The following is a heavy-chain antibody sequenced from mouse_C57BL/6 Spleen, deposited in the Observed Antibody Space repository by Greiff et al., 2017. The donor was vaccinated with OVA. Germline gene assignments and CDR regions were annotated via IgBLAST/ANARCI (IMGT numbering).Heavy chain of an antibody. Sequence: VQLQQSGAELARPGASVKLSCKASGYTFTSYGISWVKQRTGQGLEWIGEIYPSSGNTYYNEKFKGKATLTADKSSSKAYMKLRSLTSEDSAVYYCPITTESPYYVDYWGQGTTLTVSS. CDR3: PITTESPYYVDY. D-gene: IGHD1-1*01. CDR1: GYTFTSYG. V-gene: IGHV1-81*01. CDR2: IYPSSGNT. J-gene: IGHJ2*01.